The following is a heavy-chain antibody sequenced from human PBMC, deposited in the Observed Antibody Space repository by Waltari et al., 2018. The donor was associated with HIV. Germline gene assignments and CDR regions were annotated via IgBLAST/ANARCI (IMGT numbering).Heavy chain of an antibody. V-gene: IGHV1-69*02. CDR3: GRGKGDYGMDD. J-gene: IGHJ6*02. Sequence: QVQLVQSESEVQKPGSSVTVSCKASGDTFSSYTINWVRQAPGQGLEWMGRFILILELSNYAQKFQDRVTSKADISTNTACIDLSSLISEDTDVYSCGRGKGDYGMDDWAQGTTVTVSS. CDR1: GDTFSSYT. CDR2: FILILELS.